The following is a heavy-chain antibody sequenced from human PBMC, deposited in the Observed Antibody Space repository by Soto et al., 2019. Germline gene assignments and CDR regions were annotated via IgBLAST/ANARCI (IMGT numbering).Heavy chain of an antibody. CDR1: GGSISSGGYS. CDR3: AREDVLRYFLDP. CDR2: IYHSGST. Sequence: QLQLQESASGLVKPSQTLSLTCAVSGGSISSGGYSWSWIRQPPGKGLEWIGYIYHSGSTYYNPSLKSRVTISVDMSKNQFSLKLSSVTAADTAVYYCAREDVLRYFLDPWGQGTLVTVIS. J-gene: IGHJ5*02. D-gene: IGHD3-9*01. V-gene: IGHV4-30-2*01.